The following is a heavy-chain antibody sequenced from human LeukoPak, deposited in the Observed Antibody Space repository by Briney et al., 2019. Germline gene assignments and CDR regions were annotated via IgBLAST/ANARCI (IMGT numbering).Heavy chain of an antibody. V-gene: IGHV3-23*01. Sequence: GSLRLSCAASGFTFSSYAMCWVRQAPGKGLEWVSSISGNVGSTDYADSVKGRFTISRDNSKNTLYLQMNSLRAEDTAVYYCAKGGCTSTSCYFNCWGQGTLVTVSS. CDR1: GFTFSSYA. CDR3: AKGGCTSTSCYFNC. D-gene: IGHD2-2*01. CDR2: ISGNVGST. J-gene: IGHJ4*02.